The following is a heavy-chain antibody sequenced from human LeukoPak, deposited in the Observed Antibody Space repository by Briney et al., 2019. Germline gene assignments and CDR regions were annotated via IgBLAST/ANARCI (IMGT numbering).Heavy chain of an antibody. V-gene: IGHV3-23*01. CDR3: AKTQGYYDA. Sequence: GGSLRLSCVASGPTFSNYAMSWVRQAPGKGLELVSGIYGSDDKTVYGDAVKGRFTISRDNSKNTLYLQMNSLRADDTAVYYCAKTQGYYDAWGQGALVTVSS. CDR2: IYGSDDKT. J-gene: IGHJ5*02. D-gene: IGHD2-15*01. CDR1: GPTFSNYA.